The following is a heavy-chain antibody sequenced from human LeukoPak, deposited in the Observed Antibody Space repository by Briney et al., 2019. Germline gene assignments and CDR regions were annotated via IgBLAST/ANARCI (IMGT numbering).Heavy chain of an antibody. CDR3: ARIIVVVEANWFDP. CDR2: ICYSGST. D-gene: IGHD2-15*01. Sequence: SGTLSLTCTVSGGSISSYYWSWIRQPPGKGLEWVGYICYSGSTNYHPARKRRVTISVDTSKNQFSLKLSSVTAADTAVYFCARIIVVVEANWFDPWRQGTLVTVSS. V-gene: IGHV4-59*01. CDR1: GGSISSYY. J-gene: IGHJ5*02.